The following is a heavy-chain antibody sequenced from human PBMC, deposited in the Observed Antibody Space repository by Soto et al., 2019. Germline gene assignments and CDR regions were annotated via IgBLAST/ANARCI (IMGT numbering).Heavy chain of an antibody. CDR3: AKHVPHITGEMGFDN. V-gene: IGHV3-23*01. Sequence: EVRLLESGGGLVQPGGSLRLSCAVSGFTFTNYAMSWVRQAPGRGLDWVSTITAGGHTTSYADSVKGRFTISRDNSKNTLFLLMNSLRAEDTAVYYCAKHVPHITGEMGFDNWGQGTLVIVSS. J-gene: IGHJ4*02. D-gene: IGHD1-20*01. CDR1: GFTFTNYA. CDR2: ITAGGHTT.